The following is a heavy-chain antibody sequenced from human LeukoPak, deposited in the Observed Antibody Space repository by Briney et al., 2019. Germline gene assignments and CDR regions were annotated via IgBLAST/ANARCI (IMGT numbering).Heavy chain of an antibody. D-gene: IGHD1-1*01. CDR2: INAGNGNT. J-gene: IGHJ4*02. Sequence: ASVKVSCKASGYTFTSYAMHWVRQAPGQRLEWMGWINAGNGNTKYSQKFQGRVTITRDTSASTAYMELSSLRSEDTAVYYCARALRYNWNDVFGYWGQGTLVTVSS. CDR1: GYTFTSYA. CDR3: ARALRYNWNDVFGY. V-gene: IGHV1-3*01.